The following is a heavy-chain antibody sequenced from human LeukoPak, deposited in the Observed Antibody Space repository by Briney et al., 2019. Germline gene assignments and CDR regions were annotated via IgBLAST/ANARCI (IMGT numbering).Heavy chain of an antibody. CDR1: GGSISSYS. CDR2: IYATGST. Sequence: LETLSLTCSVSGGSISSYSWTWIRQPAGKGLEWIGRIYATGSTNFNPSLKSRVTMSVDTSKSQPSLNLSSVTAADTAVYYCARRRDTSGWLDHWGQGTLVTVSS. CDR3: ARRRDTSGWLDH. J-gene: IGHJ5*02. D-gene: IGHD6-19*01. V-gene: IGHV4-4*07.